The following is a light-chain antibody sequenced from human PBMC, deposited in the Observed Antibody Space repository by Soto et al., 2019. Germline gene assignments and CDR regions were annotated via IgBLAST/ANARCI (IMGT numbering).Light chain of an antibody. CDR2: DAS. Sequence: DIKMTQSPSSLSASVGDRVTLTCQASEGVSDYVNWYQQKPGRAPKLLIYDASKLETGVSSRFSGSGSGTHFTFTIRDLQPEDFATYYCQLYRNVVLTFGGGTRVDI. CDR1: EGVSDY. CDR3: QLYRNVVLT. V-gene: IGKV1-33*01. J-gene: IGKJ4*01.